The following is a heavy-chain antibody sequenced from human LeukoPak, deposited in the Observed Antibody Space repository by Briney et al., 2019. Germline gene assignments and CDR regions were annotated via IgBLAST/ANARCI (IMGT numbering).Heavy chain of an antibody. V-gene: IGHV1-46*01. D-gene: IGHD1-1*01. CDR3: ARSWDDRRDGMDV. J-gene: IGHJ6*02. CDR1: GYTFINYY. Sequence: ASVKVSCKASGYTFINYYMHWVRQAPGQGLEWMGIINPSGGSTSYAQKFQGRVTMTRDTSTSTVYMELSSLRSEDTAVYYCARSWDDRRDGMDVWGQGTTVTVSS. CDR2: INPSGGST.